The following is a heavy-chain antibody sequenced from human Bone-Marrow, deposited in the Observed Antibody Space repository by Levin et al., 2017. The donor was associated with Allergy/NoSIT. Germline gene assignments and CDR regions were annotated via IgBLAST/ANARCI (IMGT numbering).Heavy chain of an antibody. CDR1: GGSISSGGYY. Sequence: SETLSLTCTVSGGSISSGGYYWSWIRQHPGKGLEWIGYIYYSGSTYYNPSLKSRVTISVDTSKNQFSLKLSSVTAADTAVYYCARRATVTTGWFDPWGQGTLVTVSS. J-gene: IGHJ5*02. CDR3: ARRATVTTGWFDP. V-gene: IGHV4-31*03. D-gene: IGHD4-17*01. CDR2: IYYSGST.